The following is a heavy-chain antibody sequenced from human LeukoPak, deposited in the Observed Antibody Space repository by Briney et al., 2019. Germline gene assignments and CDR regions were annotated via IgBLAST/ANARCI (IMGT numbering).Heavy chain of an antibody. D-gene: IGHD5-24*01. CDR3: AKGGDGYNLDY. CDR1: GFTFSTYN. CDR2: ISYDGSNK. Sequence: GGSLRLSCAASGFTFSTYNMNWVRQAPGKGLEWVAVISYDGSNKYYADSVKGRFTISRDNSKNTLYLQMNSLRAEDTAVYYCAKGGDGYNLDYWGQGTLVTVSS. J-gene: IGHJ4*02. V-gene: IGHV3-30*18.